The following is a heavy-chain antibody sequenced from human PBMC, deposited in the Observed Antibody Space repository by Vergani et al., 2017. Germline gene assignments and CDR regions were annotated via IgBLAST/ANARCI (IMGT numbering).Heavy chain of an antibody. CDR3: ARHRGSGGFFPSSYFYGMDV. CDR1: DSSIMTNPY. Sequence: QVQLQESGPGLVKPSETLSLTCDVSDSSIMTNPYWGWFRQSPGKGLEWIGCIHHSGDTHYNSSLKSRVSISIVSSSKFSLSLTSVTAADTAICYCARHRGSGGFFPSSYFYGMDVWGDGTTVTVSS. CDR2: IHHSGDT. J-gene: IGHJ6*04. V-gene: IGHV4-38-2*01. D-gene: IGHD3-10*01.